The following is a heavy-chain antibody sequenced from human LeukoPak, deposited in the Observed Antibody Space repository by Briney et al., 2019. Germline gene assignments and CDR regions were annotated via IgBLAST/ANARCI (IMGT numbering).Heavy chain of an antibody. CDR3: AKRGIVIRAVIIIGFHKEAYYFDY. Sequence: GGSLRLSCAGSGFTFARHALTWVRQAPGKGLEWVSGISERGGSTNYADSVKGRFIISRDTSKNTVYLQMNSLRVEDTAVYFCAKRGIVIRAVIIIGFHKEAYYFDYWGQGILVTVSS. CDR1: GFTFARHA. J-gene: IGHJ4*02. V-gene: IGHV3-23*01. D-gene: IGHD3-10*01. CDR2: ISERGGST.